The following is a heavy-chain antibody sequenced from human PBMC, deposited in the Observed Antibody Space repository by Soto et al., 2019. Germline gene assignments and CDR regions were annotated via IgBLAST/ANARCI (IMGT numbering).Heavy chain of an antibody. CDR1: GFTFSSYA. D-gene: IGHD3-3*01. V-gene: IGHV3-64D*08. CDR2: ISSNGGST. CDR3: VRDAYYDFYYYYYMDV. J-gene: IGHJ6*03. Sequence: GGSLRLSCSASGFTFSSYAMHWVRQAPGKGLEYVSAISSNGGSTYYADSVKGRLTISRDNSKNTLYLQMSSLRAEDTAVYYCVRDAYYDFYYYYYMDVWGKGTTVTVSS.